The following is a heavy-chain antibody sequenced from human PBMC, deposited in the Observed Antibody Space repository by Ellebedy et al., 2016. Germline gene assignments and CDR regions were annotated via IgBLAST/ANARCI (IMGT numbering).Heavy chain of an antibody. J-gene: IGHJ4*02. CDR2: ISSSSSTI. Sequence: GESLKISXAASGFTFSSYSMNWVRQAPGKGLEWVSYISSSSSTIYYADSVKGRFTISRDNAKNSLYLQMNSLRDEDTAVYYCARGRMVSGSLGGFDYWGQGTLVTVSS. CDR1: GFTFSSYS. CDR3: ARGRMVSGSLGGFDY. V-gene: IGHV3-48*02. D-gene: IGHD3-10*01.